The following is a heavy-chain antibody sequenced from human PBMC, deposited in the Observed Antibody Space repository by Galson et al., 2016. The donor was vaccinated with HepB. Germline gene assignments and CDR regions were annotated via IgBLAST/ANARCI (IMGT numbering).Heavy chain of an antibody. Sequence: SLRLSCAASAFTFRGSWMSWVRQAPGKGLEWVANIKQDGTEKYYMDSVKGRFTISRDNAKNSLYLQMNSLRAEDTAVYYCARELLGYCTSTTCSLTGGMDVWGQGTTVTVSS. CDR1: AFTFRGSW. CDR2: IKQDGTEK. V-gene: IGHV3-7*01. D-gene: IGHD2-2*01. CDR3: ARELLGYCTSTTCSLTGGMDV. J-gene: IGHJ6*02.